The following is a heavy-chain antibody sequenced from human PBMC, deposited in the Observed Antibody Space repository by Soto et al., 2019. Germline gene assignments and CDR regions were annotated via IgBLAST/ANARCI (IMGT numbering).Heavy chain of an antibody. Sequence: PSETLSLTCAVSGGTFSCYFWSWVRQPPGKGLEWIGEIEHNGNNNINPSLKSRVTLSVDTSKNQISLTLTSVTAADTAVYYCARDFRYFPYWGHGTLVTVS. CDR3: ARDFRYFPY. CDR1: GGTFSCYF. D-gene: IGHD3-10*01. J-gene: IGHJ4*01. CDR2: IEHNGNN. V-gene: IGHV4-34*01.